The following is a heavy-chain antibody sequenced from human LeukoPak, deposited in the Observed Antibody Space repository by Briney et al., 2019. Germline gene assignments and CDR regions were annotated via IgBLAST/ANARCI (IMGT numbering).Heavy chain of an antibody. V-gene: IGHV3-30-3*01. CDR2: ISYDGSNK. J-gene: IGHJ4*02. CDR3: AKAGGSADYGGNSGNVY. D-gene: IGHD4-23*01. Sequence: PGGSLRLSCAASGFTFSSYAMHWVRQAPGKGLEWVAVISYDGSNKYYADSEKGRFTISRDNSKNTLYLQMNNLRAEDTAVYYCAKAGGSADYGGNSGNVYWGQGTLVTVSS. CDR1: GFTFSSYA.